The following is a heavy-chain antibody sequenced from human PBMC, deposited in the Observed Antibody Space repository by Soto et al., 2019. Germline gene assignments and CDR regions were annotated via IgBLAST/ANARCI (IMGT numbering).Heavy chain of an antibody. CDR2: IYRTGST. D-gene: IGHD1-7*01. J-gene: IGHJ4*02. V-gene: IGHV4-4*02. CDR3: ASRDPGTSVDY. CDR1: VGSFTSNNW. Sequence: SETLSLTCAFSVGSFTSNNWWTWVRQPPGQGLEWIGEIYRTGSTNCNPSLKSRVTISLDKSENQFSLKVTSLTDADTAVYYCASRDPGTSVDYWGKGTLVTVSS.